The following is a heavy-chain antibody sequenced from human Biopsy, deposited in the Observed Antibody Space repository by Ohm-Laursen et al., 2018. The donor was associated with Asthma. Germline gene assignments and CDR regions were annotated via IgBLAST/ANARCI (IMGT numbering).Heavy chain of an antibody. CDR3: AKDVFPGWELRRGPDY. CDR1: GFTFSNYG. J-gene: IGHJ4*02. Sequence: SLRLSCAASGFTFSNYGMHWVRQAPGKGLDWVAVISFDGSNKNYTDSVKGRFTISRDNPRNMLHLQMNSLRAEDTAVYYCAKDVFPGWELRRGPDYWGQGTLVTVSS. V-gene: IGHV3-30*18. CDR2: ISFDGSNK. D-gene: IGHD1-26*01.